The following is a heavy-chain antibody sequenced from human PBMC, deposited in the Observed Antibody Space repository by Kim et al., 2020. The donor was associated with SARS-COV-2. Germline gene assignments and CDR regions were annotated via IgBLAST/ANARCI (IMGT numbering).Heavy chain of an antibody. V-gene: IGHV3-33*01. CDR2: IWYDGSNK. CDR1: GFTFSSYG. J-gene: IGHJ4*02. CDR3: ARGVVGYCSSTSCYSRSRKSGFDY. D-gene: IGHD2-2*01. Sequence: GGSLRLSCAASGFTFSSYGMHWVRQAPGKGLEWVAVIWYDGSNKYYADSVKGRFTISRDNSKNTLYLQMNSLRAEDTAVYYCARGVVGYCSSTSCYSRSRKSGFDYWGQGTLVTVSS.